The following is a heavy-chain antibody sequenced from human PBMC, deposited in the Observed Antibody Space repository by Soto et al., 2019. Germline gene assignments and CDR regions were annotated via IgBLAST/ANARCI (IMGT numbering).Heavy chain of an antibody. CDR1: GFSFSSYT. V-gene: IGHV3-21*06. J-gene: IGHJ5*02. CDR3: ARGAVEGSWGDNWFDP. Sequence: EVDLVESGGGLVKPGGSLRLSCAASGFSFSSYTMNWVRQASGKGLEWVSSISSSSAYIYYTDSVKGRFTISRDNAKNSVDLQMNSLRVEDTAVYYCARGAVEGSWGDNWFDPWGQGTLVTVSS. CDR2: ISSSSAYI. D-gene: IGHD3-16*01.